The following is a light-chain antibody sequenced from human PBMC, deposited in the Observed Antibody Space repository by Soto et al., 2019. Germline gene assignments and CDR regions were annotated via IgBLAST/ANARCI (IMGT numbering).Light chain of an antibody. CDR2: DAS. J-gene: IGKJ5*01. Sequence: EAVLTQSPGTLSLSPGERATLSCRARQSVSNNYVAWYQQKPGQPPRLLIYDASSRATGIPDRFSGSGSGTDFILTISRLEPEDLAVYYCQQYGGSPITFGQGTRLEIK. CDR3: QQYGGSPIT. V-gene: IGKV3-20*01. CDR1: QSVSNNY.